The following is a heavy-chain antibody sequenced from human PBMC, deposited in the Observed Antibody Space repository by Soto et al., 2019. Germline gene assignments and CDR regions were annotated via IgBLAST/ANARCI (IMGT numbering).Heavy chain of an antibody. CDR1: GFTFSSYG. CDR2: IWYDGSNK. J-gene: IGHJ4*02. CDR3: ARAYGDWRYFDY. D-gene: IGHD4-17*01. Sequence: QVYLVESGGGVVQPGTSLRLSCAASGFTFSSYGMHWVRQTPGKGLDRVAVIWYDGSNKYYADSVKGRFTISRDNSKNTLYLQVNSLRVEDTAVYYCARAYGDWRYFDYWGQGTLVTVSS. V-gene: IGHV3-33*01.